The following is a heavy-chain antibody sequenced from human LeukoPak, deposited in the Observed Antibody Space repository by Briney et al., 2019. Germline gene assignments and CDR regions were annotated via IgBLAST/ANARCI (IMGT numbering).Heavy chain of an antibody. D-gene: IGHD6-19*01. CDR1: GASISSSSYY. CDR3: ARLSSDWAFDF. CDR2: FYYSGST. V-gene: IGHV4-39*01. Sequence: SETLSLTCTVSGASISSSSYYWGWIRQPPGKGLEWIESFYYSGSTYYNPSLKSRVTISVDTSKNQFSLKLSSVTAADTAVYYCARLSSDWAFDFWGQGTLVTVSS. J-gene: IGHJ4*02.